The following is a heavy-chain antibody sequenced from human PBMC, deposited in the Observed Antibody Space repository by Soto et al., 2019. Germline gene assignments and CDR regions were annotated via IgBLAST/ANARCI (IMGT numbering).Heavy chain of an antibody. J-gene: IGHJ4*02. V-gene: IGHV4-34*01. CDR2: INHSGNT. CDR3: ARAKYYDYIWGSSISYPFDY. D-gene: IGHD3-16*01. Sequence: SETLSLTCAVYGGSFSGYYYWTWIRQPPGKGLEWIGEINHSGNTNYVPSLKSRVTISIDTSKNQFSLKLSSVTAADTAVYYCARAKYYDYIWGSSISYPFDYWGQGALV. CDR1: GGSFSGYY.